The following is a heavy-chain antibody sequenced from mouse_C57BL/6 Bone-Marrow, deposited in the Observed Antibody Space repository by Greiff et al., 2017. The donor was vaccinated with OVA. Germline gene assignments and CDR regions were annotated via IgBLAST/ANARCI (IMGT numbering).Heavy chain of an antibody. D-gene: IGHD1-1*01. V-gene: IGHV5-9*01. CDR2: ISGGGGNT. CDR3: ARLYYYGSSPYYFDY. J-gene: IGHJ2*01. CDR1: GFTFSSYT. Sequence: DVHLVESGGGLVKPGGSLKLSCAASGFTFSSYTMSWVRQTPEKRLEWVATISGGGGNTYYPDSVKGRFTISRDNAKITLYLQMSSLRSEDTALYYCARLYYYGSSPYYFDYWGQGTTRTVSS.